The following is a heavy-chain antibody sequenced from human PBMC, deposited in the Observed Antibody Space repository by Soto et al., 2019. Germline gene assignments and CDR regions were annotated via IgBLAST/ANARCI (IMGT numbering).Heavy chain of an antibody. CDR1: GFTFSSYW. CDR2: INSDGSST. Sequence: GGSLRLSCAASGFTFSSYWMHWVRQAPGKGLVWVSRINSDGSSTSYADSVKGRFTISRDNAKNTLYLQMNSLRAEDTAVYYCARDPPTPCSSSSQWPYYFDYWGQGTLVTVSS. CDR3: ARDPPTPCSSSSQWPYYFDY. D-gene: IGHD6-6*01. J-gene: IGHJ4*02. V-gene: IGHV3-74*01.